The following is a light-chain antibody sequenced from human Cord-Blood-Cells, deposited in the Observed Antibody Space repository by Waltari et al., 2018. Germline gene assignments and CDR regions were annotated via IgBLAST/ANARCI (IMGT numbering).Light chain of an antibody. CDR2: GAS. J-gene: IGKJ4*01. Sequence: EIVLTQSPGTLSLSPGERATISCRASQSVSSSYLAWYQQKPGQAPRLLIYGASSRATGIPDRFSGSGSGTDFTRTISRLEPREFAVYYCQQYGSSPLTFGGGTKVEIK. CDR1: QSVSSSY. V-gene: IGKV3-20*01. CDR3: QQYGSSPLT.